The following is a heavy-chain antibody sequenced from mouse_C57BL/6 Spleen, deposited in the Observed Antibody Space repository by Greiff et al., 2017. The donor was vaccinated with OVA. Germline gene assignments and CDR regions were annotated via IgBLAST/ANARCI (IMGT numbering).Heavy chain of an antibody. V-gene: IGHV10-1*01. CDR2: IRSKSNNYAT. CDR3: VRGSIYGSSPYWYFDV. CDR1: GFSFNTYA. D-gene: IGHD1-1*01. Sequence: EVQLVESGGGLVQPKGSLKLSCAASGFSFNTYAMNWVRQAPGKGLEWVARIRSKSNNYATYYADSVKDRFTISRDDSESMLYLQMNNLKTEDTAMYYCVRGSIYGSSPYWYFDVWGTGTTVTVSS. J-gene: IGHJ1*03.